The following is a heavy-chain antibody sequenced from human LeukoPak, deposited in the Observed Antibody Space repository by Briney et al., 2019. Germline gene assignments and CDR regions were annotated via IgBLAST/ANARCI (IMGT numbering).Heavy chain of an antibody. CDR2: IIPIFGTA. J-gene: IGHJ4*02. D-gene: IGHD3-9*01. Sequence: ASVKVSCKASGGTFSSYAISWVRQAPGQGLEWMGGIIPIFGTANYAQKFQGRVTITADESTSTAYMELSSLRSEDTAVYYCAGGAEVYYDILTGCTPFDYWGQGTLVTVSS. V-gene: IGHV1-69*13. CDR1: GGTFSSYA. CDR3: AGGAEVYYDILTGCTPFDY.